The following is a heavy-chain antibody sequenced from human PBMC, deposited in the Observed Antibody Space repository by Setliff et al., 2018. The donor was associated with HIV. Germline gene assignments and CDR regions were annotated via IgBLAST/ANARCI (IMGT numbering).Heavy chain of an antibody. Sequence: EASVKVSCKASGYTFTDFYIHWVRQAPGQGLEWIGRINPKSGVADYLKKFQGRVTMTTDTSTNTAHMELIRPRFDDTAVYYCARAHFLVAMKRNWFDPWGQGTLVTVSS. V-gene: IGHV1-2*06. CDR1: GYTFTDFY. CDR2: INPKSGVA. D-gene: IGHD5-12*01. J-gene: IGHJ5*02. CDR3: ARAHFLVAMKRNWFDP.